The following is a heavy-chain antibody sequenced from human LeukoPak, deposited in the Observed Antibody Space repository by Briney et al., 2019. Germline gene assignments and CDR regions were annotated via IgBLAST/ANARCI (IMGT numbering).Heavy chain of an antibody. D-gene: IGHD6-13*01. V-gene: IGHV3-21*01. CDR2: ISTSSSYI. J-gene: IGHJ6*03. CDR3: ARAAIAAARIYYYMDV. Sequence: GGSLRLSCAASGFTFSSYSMNWVRQTPGKGLEWVSFISTSSSYIHNADSVKGRFTISRDNAENSLYLQMNSLRAEDTAVYYCARAAIAAARIYYYMDVWGKGTTVTVSS. CDR1: GFTFSSYS.